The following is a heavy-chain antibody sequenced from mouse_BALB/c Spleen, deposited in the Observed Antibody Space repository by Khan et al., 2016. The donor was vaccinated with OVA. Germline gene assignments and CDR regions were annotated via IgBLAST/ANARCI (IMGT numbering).Heavy chain of an antibody. J-gene: IGHJ2*01. D-gene: IGHD1-1*01. CDR3: ASTHYYSSRFYFDF. CDR1: GYSFTDYN. CDR2: IDPYNGGA. Sequence: VRLQQSGPELVKPGASVKVSCKASGYSFTDYNMFWVKQSHGKSLEWIGYIDPYNGGASYNQKFKGKATLTVDKSSSTAFMHLNSLTSEDSAVFYCASTHYYSSRFYFDFVGQGTTLNLSS. V-gene: IGHV1S135*01.